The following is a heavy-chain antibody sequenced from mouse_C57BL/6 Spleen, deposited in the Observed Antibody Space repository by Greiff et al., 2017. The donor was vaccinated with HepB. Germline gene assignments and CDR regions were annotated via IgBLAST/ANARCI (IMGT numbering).Heavy chain of an antibody. CDR3: AIYYDYDYAMDY. V-gene: IGHV1-26*01. D-gene: IGHD2-4*01. Sequence: EVQLQQSGPELVKPGASVKISCKASGYTFTDYYMNWVKQSHGKSLEWIGDINPNNGGTSYNQKFKGKATLNVDKSSSTAYMELRSLTSEDSAVYYCAIYYDYDYAMDYWGQGTSVTVSS. CDR2: INPNNGGT. J-gene: IGHJ4*01. CDR1: GYTFTDYY.